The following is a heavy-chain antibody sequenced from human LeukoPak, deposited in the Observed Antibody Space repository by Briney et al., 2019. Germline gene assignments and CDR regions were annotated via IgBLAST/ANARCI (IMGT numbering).Heavy chain of an antibody. CDR1: GFTFSSYE. J-gene: IGHJ6*03. Sequence: PGGSLRLSCAASGFTFSSYEMNWIRQAPGKGLEWISYISNSGSTKYYADSVKGRFTISRDNAKNSLYLQMNSLRAEDTAVYYCARDPYSGSYSADVYYYYMDVWGKGTTVTVSS. CDR3: ARDPYSGSYSADVYYYYMDV. CDR2: ISNSGSTK. V-gene: IGHV3-48*03. D-gene: IGHD1-26*01.